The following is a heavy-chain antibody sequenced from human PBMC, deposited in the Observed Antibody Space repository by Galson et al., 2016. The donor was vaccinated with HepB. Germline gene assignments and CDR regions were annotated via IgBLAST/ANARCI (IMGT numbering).Heavy chain of an antibody. J-gene: IGHJ5*02. D-gene: IGHD3-10*02. CDR3: ASRLFGVGPTPGGFDP. CDR1: GGSFSGYY. CDR2: IIHSGST. V-gene: IGHV4-34*12. Sequence: SETLSLTCAVSGGSFSGYYWSWIRQPPGKGLEWIGEIIHSGSTSYNPSLRSRVTISVDTSKNQFSLRLTSVSAADTAVYYCASRLFGVGPTPGGFDPWGQGTLVTVSS.